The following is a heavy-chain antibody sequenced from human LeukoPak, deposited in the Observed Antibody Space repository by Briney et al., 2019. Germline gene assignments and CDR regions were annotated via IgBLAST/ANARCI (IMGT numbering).Heavy chain of an antibody. D-gene: IGHD4-17*01. Sequence: ASVKVSCKASGYTFTSYGISWVRQAPGQGLEWMGWISAYNGNTNYAQKLQGRVTMTTDTSTSTAYMELRSLRSDDTAVYYCAREREIYYYGDYYYFDYWGQGTLVTVSS. CDR1: GYTFTSYG. CDR2: ISAYNGNT. J-gene: IGHJ4*02. CDR3: AREREIYYYGDYYYFDY. V-gene: IGHV1-18*01.